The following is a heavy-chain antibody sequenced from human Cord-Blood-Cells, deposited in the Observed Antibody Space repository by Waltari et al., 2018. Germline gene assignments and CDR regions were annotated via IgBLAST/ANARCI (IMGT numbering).Heavy chain of an antibody. CDR3: ASSGGSYDFWSGYYDY. D-gene: IGHD3-3*01. J-gene: IGHJ4*02. Sequence: QVQLVQSGAEVKKPGSSVKVSCKASGGTFSSYAISWVRQAPGQGLEWMGRISPILGRANYEQKFQGRVTITADKSTSTAYVELSSLRSEDTAVYYCASSGGSYDFWSGYYDYWGQGTLVTVSS. CDR1: GGTFSSYA. CDR2: ISPILGRA. V-gene: IGHV1-69*09.